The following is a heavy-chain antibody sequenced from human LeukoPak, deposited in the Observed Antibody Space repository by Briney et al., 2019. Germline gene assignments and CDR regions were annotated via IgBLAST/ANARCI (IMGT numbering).Heavy chain of an antibody. CDR1: GFTFSTYA. V-gene: IGHV3-23*01. CDR2: ISAGGSGT. Sequence: GGSLRLSCAASGFTFSTYAMSWVRQAPGKGLEWVSAISAGGSGTYYADSVKGRFTISRDNSKNTLYLQLSSLRPEDTAVYYCAKKGQGYYFDYWGQGILVTVS. CDR3: AKKGQGYYFDY. J-gene: IGHJ4*02.